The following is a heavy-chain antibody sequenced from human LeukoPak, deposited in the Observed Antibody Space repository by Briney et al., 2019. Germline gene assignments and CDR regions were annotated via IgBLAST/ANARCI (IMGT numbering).Heavy chain of an antibody. D-gene: IGHD5-12*01. CDR2: IYPSGST. J-gene: IGHJ4*02. Sequence: SETLSLTCTVSGGSTNTYCWSWIRQPAEKGLEWVGRIYPSGSTYYNPSLKSRVTISIDKSKNQFSLRLTSVTAADTAVYYCARDRSGYSEYYFDYWGQGSLVTVSS. CDR3: ARDRSGYSEYYFDY. CDR1: GGSTNTYC. V-gene: IGHV4-4*07.